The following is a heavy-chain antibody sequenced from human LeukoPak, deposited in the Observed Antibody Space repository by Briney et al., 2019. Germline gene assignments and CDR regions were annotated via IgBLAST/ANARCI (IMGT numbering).Heavy chain of an antibody. CDR1: GFTFSSYW. D-gene: IGHD6-6*01. Sequence: GSLRLSCVASGFTFSSYWMHWVRQDPRKGLVWVSRINGDGRNINYADSVKGRFTISRDNSKNTLYLQMNSLRAEDTAVYYCAKDIYSSSSSDSDYWGQGTLVTVSS. CDR3: AKDIYSSSSSDSDY. CDR2: INGDGRNI. V-gene: IGHV3-74*01. J-gene: IGHJ4*02.